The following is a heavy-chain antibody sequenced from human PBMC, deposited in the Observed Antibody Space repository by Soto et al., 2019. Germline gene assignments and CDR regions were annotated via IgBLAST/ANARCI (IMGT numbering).Heavy chain of an antibody. Sequence: QVQLVESGGGVVQPGRSLRLSCAASGFTFSSYGMHWVRQAPGKGLEWVAVISYDGSNKYYADSVKGRFTISRDNSKKTLYLQMNSLRAEDTAVYYCAKSTIGVVVTAMTDFDYWGQGTLVTVSS. D-gene: IGHD2-21*02. CDR1: GFTFSSYG. CDR3: AKSTIGVVVTAMTDFDY. V-gene: IGHV3-30*18. J-gene: IGHJ4*02. CDR2: ISYDGSNK.